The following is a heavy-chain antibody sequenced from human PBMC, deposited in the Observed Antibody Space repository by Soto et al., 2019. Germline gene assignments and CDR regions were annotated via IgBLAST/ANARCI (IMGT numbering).Heavy chain of an antibody. CDR3: ARLNGPERFLEWLSETDY. D-gene: IGHD3-3*01. CDR1: GYTFTSYG. V-gene: IGHV1-18*01. Sequence: ASVKVSCKASGYTFTSYGISWVRQAPGQGLEWMGWISAYNGNTNYAQKLQGRVTMTTDTSTSTAYMELRSLRSDDTAVYYCARLNGPERFLEWLSETDYWGQGTLVTVSS. J-gene: IGHJ4*02. CDR2: ISAYNGNT.